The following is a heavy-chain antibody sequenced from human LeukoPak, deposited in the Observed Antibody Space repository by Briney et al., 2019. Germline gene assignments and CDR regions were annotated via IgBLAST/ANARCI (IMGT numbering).Heavy chain of an antibody. CDR3: ARGLLWFGELSFTGGRGQTSFFDY. V-gene: IGHV4-39*01. D-gene: IGHD3-10*01. J-gene: IGHJ4*02. Sequence: SETLSLTCTVSGGSISSSSYYWGWIRQPPGKGVEWIGSIYYSGSTYYNPSLKSRVTISVDTSKNQFSLKLSSVTAADTAVYYCARGLLWFGELSFTGGRGQTSFFDYWGQGTLVTVSS. CDR1: GGSISSSSYY. CDR2: IYYSGST.